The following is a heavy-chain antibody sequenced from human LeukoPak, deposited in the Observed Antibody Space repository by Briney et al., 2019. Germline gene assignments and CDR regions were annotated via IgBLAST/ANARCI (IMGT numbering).Heavy chain of an antibody. CDR3: AKSIYQLPRGDVDY. D-gene: IGHD2-2*01. Sequence: GGSLRLSCAASGFTFSSYAMTWVRQAPGKGLEWVSGISGGGSTYYADSVKGRFATSRDNSKNTLHLHMNSLRAEDTAVYYCAKSIYQLPRGDVDYWGQGTLVTVSS. J-gene: IGHJ4*02. CDR2: ISGGGST. CDR1: GFTFSSYA. V-gene: IGHV3-23*01.